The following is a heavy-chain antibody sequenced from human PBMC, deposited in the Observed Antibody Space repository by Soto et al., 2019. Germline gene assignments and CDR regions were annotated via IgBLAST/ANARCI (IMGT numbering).Heavy chain of an antibody. V-gene: IGHV4-39*01. CDR2: VYSRGTT. CDR3: ARSHVAFDY. CDR1: GGSISSGSYS. J-gene: IGHJ4*02. Sequence: HLQLRESGPGLVKASETLSLTCSVSGGSISSGSYSWGWIRQPPGKGLEWIGIVYSRGTTSYNPSLQNRVTISVDTSKNQFSLNVTSVTAADTAVYYCARSHVAFDYWGRGALVTISS. D-gene: IGHD2-21*01.